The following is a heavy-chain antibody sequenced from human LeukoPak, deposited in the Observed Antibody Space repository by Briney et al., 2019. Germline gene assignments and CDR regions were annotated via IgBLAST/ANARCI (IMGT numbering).Heavy chain of an antibody. CDR2: IHYSGIT. Sequence: SETLSLTCIVSGGSISNGDYYWSWIRQHPGKGLEWMEYIHYSGITYYHPSLKSRVTISVDTSKNQFSLKLSSVTAADTAVYYCASQRVGGFFDYWGQGTLVTVSS. J-gene: IGHJ4*02. D-gene: IGHD3-10*01. V-gene: IGHV4-31*03. CDR3: ASQRVGGFFDY. CDR1: GGSISNGDYY.